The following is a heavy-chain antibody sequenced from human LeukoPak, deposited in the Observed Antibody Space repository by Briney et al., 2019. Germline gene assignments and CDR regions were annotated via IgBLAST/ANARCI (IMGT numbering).Heavy chain of an antibody. D-gene: IGHD2-15*01. CDR2: IWYDGSNK. V-gene: IGHV3-33*01. CDR1: GFTFSSYG. J-gene: IGHJ4*02. CDR3: ARDSAGIVGY. Sequence: GGSLRLSCAASGFTFSSYGMHWVRQAPGKGLEWVAVIWYDGSNKYYADSVKGRFTISRDNAKNSLYLQMNSLRAEDTAVYYCARDSAGIVGYWGQGTLVTVSS.